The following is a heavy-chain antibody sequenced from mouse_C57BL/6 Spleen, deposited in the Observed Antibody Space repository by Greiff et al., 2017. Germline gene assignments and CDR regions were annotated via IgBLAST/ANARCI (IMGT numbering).Heavy chain of an antibody. V-gene: IGHV1-19*01. J-gene: IGHJ2*01. CDR2: INPYNGGT. CDR3: ARSRLTTVVAYYFDY. Sequence: VQLQQSGPVLVKPGASVKMSCKASGYTFTDYYMNWVKQSHGKSLEWIGVINPYNGGTSYNQKFEGKATLTVDKSSSTAYMELNSLTSEDSAVYYCARSRLTTVVAYYFDYWGQGTTLTVSS. CDR1: GYTFTDYY. D-gene: IGHD1-1*01.